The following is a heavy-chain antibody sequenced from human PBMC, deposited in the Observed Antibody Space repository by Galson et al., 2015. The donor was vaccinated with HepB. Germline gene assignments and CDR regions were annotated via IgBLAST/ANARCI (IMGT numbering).Heavy chain of an antibody. Sequence: SLRLSCAASGFPFSSYEMNWVRQAPGKGPEWLSYIDNGGTTMYYADSVKGRFTISRDNAKNSLYLQMNSLRAEDTAVYYCARDLGFGLDYWGQGTLVIVSS. CDR3: ARDLGFGLDY. D-gene: IGHD3-16*01. CDR1: GFPFSSYE. V-gene: IGHV3-48*03. CDR2: IDNGGTTM. J-gene: IGHJ4*02.